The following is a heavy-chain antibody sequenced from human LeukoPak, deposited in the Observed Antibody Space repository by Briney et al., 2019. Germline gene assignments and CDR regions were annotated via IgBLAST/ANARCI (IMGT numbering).Heavy chain of an antibody. CDR2: IRHDGNDK. CDR3: ARDFVGADY. V-gene: IGHV3-30*04. Sequence: GRSLRLSCAASGFTFSSYAMHWVRQAPGKGLEWVALIRHDGNDKYYAETVKGRFTISRDNSKNTLYLQMNGLRAEDTAVYYCARDFVGADYWGQGTLVTVSS. CDR1: GFTFSSYA. D-gene: IGHD2-15*01. J-gene: IGHJ4*02.